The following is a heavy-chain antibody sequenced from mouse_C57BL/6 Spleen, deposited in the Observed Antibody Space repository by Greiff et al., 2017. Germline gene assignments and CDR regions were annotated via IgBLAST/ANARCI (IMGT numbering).Heavy chain of an antibody. Sequence: EVKLVESGPELVKPGASVKMSCKASGYTFTDYNMHWVKQSHGKSLEWIGYINPNNGGTSYNQKFKGKATLTVNKSSSTAYMELRSLTSEDSAVYYCAREGPSRGSSYVGGSYFDYWGQGTTLTVSS. D-gene: IGHD1-1*01. V-gene: IGHV1-22*01. CDR1: GYTFTDYN. CDR3: AREGPSRGSSYVGGSYFDY. J-gene: IGHJ2*01. CDR2: INPNNGGT.